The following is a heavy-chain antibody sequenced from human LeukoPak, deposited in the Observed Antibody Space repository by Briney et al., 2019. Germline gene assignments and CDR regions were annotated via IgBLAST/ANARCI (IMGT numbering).Heavy chain of an antibody. D-gene: IGHD2-15*01. Sequence: GESLQISCKGSGYSFTSYWIGWVRQLPGKGLEWMGIIYPGDSDTRYSPSFQGQVTISADKSISTAYLQWSSLKASDTAMYYCARRRSHDAFDIWGQGTMVTVSS. J-gene: IGHJ3*02. CDR2: IYPGDSDT. V-gene: IGHV5-51*01. CDR3: ARRRSHDAFDI. CDR1: GYSFTSYW.